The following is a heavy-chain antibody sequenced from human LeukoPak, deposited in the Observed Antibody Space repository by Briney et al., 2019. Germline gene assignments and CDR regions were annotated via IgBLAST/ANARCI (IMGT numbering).Heavy chain of an antibody. Sequence: ASVKVSCKASGYTFTSYYMRWVRQAPGQGLEWMGIINPSGGSTSYAQKFQGRVTMTRDTSTSTVYMELSSLRSEDTAVYYCARDRSRDTAMVELDYWGQGTLVTVSS. CDR2: INPSGGST. CDR3: ARDRSRDTAMVELDY. D-gene: IGHD5-18*01. J-gene: IGHJ4*02. CDR1: GYTFTSYY. V-gene: IGHV1-46*01.